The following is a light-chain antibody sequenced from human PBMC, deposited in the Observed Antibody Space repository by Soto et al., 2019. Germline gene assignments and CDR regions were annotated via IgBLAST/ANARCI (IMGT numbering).Light chain of an antibody. Sequence: DIQMTQSPSTLSASVGDRVTITCRASQSIGNWLAWYQQKPGKAPKLLIYKASSLESGVPSRFSGSGSGTEFTLTISSLQPDDFATYYCQQYNSYSQWTFGQGTKVEI. CDR3: QQYNSYSQWT. J-gene: IGKJ1*01. CDR1: QSIGNW. V-gene: IGKV1-5*03. CDR2: KAS.